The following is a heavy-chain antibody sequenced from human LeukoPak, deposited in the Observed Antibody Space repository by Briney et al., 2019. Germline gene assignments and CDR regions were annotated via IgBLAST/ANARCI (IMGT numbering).Heavy chain of an antibody. CDR1: GGSIS. CDR2: LSYSGST. D-gene: IGHD3-22*01. J-gene: IGHJ5*02. V-gene: IGHV4-59*01. CDR3: ARFMNDTSGYNWFDP. Sequence: SETLSLTCTVSGGSISWSWIRQPPGKGLEWIGYLSYSGSTNYNPSLRSRVTMSLDSSKRQFSLKLTSVTAADTAVYYCARFMNDTSGYNWFDPWGQGTLVTVSS.